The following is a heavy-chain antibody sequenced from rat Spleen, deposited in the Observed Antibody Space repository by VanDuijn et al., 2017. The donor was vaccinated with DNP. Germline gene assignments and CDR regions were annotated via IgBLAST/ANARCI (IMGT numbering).Heavy chain of an antibody. CDR2: ITNSGGST. D-gene: IGHD1-11*01. CDR1: GFTFSNYG. CDR3: ARQTDYGPYYFDY. Sequence: EVQLVESGGGLVQPGRSLKLSCAASGFTFSNYGMAWVRQAPTKGLEWVASITNSGGSTYYRDSVKGRFTISRDNAKSTLYLQMNSLKSEDTATYYCARQTDYGPYYFDYWGQGVMVTVSS. J-gene: IGHJ2*01. V-gene: IGHV5S13*01.